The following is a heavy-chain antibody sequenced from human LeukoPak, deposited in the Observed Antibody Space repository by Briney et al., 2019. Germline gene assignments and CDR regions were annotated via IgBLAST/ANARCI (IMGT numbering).Heavy chain of an antibody. CDR2: VRGSGTNA. D-gene: IGHD1-1*01. Sequence: GGSLRLSCAASGFIFRSYAMSWVRQAPGKGLEWVSSVRGSGTNAIYADSVKGRFTISRDNSENSLYLQMNSLGAEDTAVYYCAKAGTPRGAFDYWGQGTLVTVSS. V-gene: IGHV3-23*01. CDR3: AKAGTPRGAFDY. J-gene: IGHJ4*02. CDR1: GFIFRSYA.